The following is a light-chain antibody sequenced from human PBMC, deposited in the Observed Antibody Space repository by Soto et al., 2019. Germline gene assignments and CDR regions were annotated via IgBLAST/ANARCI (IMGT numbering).Light chain of an antibody. CDR1: QRHSSSY. CDR3: QQYGSEPRT. Sequence: ENVWTQSPATRPLSPGERATLSFGAIQRHSSSYFASYQQTPGLAPSLLHYDASSRATGSLDKSSGSESGTDFSLTFSRLEPEEFAVYYCQQYGSEPRTLGQG. V-gene: IGKV3D-20*01. J-gene: IGKJ1*01. CDR2: DAS.